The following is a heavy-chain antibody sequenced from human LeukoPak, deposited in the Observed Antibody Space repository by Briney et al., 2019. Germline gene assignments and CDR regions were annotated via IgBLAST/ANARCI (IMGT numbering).Heavy chain of an antibody. J-gene: IGHJ5*02. Sequence: SETLSLTCSVSGASISSHYWSWIRQPPGKGLEWIGEINHSGSTNYNPSLKSRVTISVDTSKNQFSLKLSSVTAADTAVYYCARGLIGSVVPAALHRARFDPWGQGTLVTVSS. CDR1: GASISSHY. CDR3: ARGLIGSVVPAALHRARFDP. D-gene: IGHD2-2*01. CDR2: INHSGST. V-gene: IGHV4-34*01.